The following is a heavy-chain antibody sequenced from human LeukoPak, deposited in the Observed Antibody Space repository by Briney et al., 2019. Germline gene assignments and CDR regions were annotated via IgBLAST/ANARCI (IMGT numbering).Heavy chain of an antibody. Sequence: PGGSLRLSCAASGFTFSSYGMHWVRQAPGKGLEWVAVILSDGSKEFYTDSVKGRFTISRDNSKNTLYLQMNSLRAEDTAVYYCARDLKHGTSGFDYWGQGTLVTVSS. CDR1: GFTFSSYG. CDR2: ILSDGSKE. CDR3: ARDLKHGTSGFDY. V-gene: IGHV3-33*01. J-gene: IGHJ4*02. D-gene: IGHD1-1*01.